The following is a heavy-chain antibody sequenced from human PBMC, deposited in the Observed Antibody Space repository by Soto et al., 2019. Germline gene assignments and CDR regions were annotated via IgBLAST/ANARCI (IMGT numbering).Heavy chain of an antibody. D-gene: IGHD2-8*02. V-gene: IGHV5-51*01. CDR1: GYAFSSYW. CDR3: ARGYCTATICDPWFDP. Sequence: GESLKISCQGSGYAFSSYWIAWVRQMPGKGLEWMGIIYPGDSNTRYSPSFQGQVTISVDKSITTAYLQWSSLKASDTAMYYCARGYCTATICDPWFDPWGQGTLVTVSS. CDR2: IYPGDSNT. J-gene: IGHJ5*02.